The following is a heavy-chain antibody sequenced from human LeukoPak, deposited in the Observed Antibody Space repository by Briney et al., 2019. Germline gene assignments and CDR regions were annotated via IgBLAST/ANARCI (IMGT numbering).Heavy chain of an antibody. D-gene: IGHD2-2*01. V-gene: IGHV1-69*04. J-gene: IGHJ6*02. CDR2: IIPILGIA. CDR3: ASSRDCSSTSCYESYYYYGMDV. Sequence: ASVKVSCKASGGTFSSYAISWVRQAPGQGLEWMGRIIPILGIANYAQKFQGRVTITADKSTSTAYMELSSLRSEDTAVYYCASSRDCSSTSCYESYYYYGMDVWGQGTTVTVSS. CDR1: GGTFSSYA.